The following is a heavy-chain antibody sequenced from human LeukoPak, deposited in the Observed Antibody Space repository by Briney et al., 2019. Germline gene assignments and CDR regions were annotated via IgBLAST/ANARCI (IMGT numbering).Heavy chain of an antibody. CDR2: VSSSIGDT. CDR3: ARESSWAYYFDY. J-gene: IGHJ4*02. D-gene: IGHD2-2*01. CDR1: GYTXASYG. Sequence: GASVKVSCKAFGYTXASYGINWVRQAPGQGLEWMGWVSSSIGDTKYAQSLQGRATITTDTATGTAYMELRSLTSADTAVYYCARESSWAYYFDYWGQGSLVTVSS. V-gene: IGHV1-18*01.